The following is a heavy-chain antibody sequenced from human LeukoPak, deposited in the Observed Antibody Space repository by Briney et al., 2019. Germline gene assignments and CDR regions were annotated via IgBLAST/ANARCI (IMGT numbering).Heavy chain of an antibody. D-gene: IGHD1-26*01. V-gene: IGHV1-18*01. CDR2: ITTHNDNT. CDR1: GGTFSSYA. J-gene: IGHJ4*02. CDR3: AKGGYSGTWYRAF. Sequence: EASVKVSCTASGGTFSSYAISWVRQAPGQGLEWMGWITTHNDNTNYAQTFQGRVTMSTDTSTSTAYMELRSLRSEDTAVYYCAKGGYSGTWYRAFWGQGTLDTVSS.